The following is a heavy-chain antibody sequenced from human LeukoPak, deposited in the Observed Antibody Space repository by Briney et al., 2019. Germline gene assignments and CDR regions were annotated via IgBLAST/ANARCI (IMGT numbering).Heavy chain of an antibody. V-gene: IGHV6-1*01. CDR2: TYYRSKWYN. J-gene: IGHJ4*02. D-gene: IGHD6-19*01. CDR1: GDSVSSTNAA. CDR3: AREQWRSGWYDY. Sequence: SQTLSLTCAISGDSVSSTNAAWTWLRQSPSRGLEWLGRTYYRSKWYNDYAVSVKSRITINPDTSKNQFSLQLKSVTPEDTAVYYCAREQWRSGWYDYWGQGTLVTVSS.